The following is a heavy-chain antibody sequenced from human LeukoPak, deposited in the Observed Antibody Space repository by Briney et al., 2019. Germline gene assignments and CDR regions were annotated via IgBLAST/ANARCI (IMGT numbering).Heavy chain of an antibody. V-gene: IGHV4-59*01. CDR1: GGSISSYY. Sequence: SETLSLTCTVSGGSISSYYWSWIRQPPGMGLEWIGYFYYSGSTNYNPSLKSRVTISVDTSKNQFSLKLSSVTAADTAVYYCAKTRGSGYFDYWGQGTLVTVSS. D-gene: IGHD3-22*01. CDR3: AKTRGSGYFDY. CDR2: FYYSGST. J-gene: IGHJ4*02.